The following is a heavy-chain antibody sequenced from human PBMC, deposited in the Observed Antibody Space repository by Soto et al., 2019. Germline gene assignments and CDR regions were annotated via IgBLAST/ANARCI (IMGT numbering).Heavy chain of an antibody. V-gene: IGHV4-61*08. CDR3: AGTRGKTSLIHGPAP. J-gene: IGHJ5*02. Sequence: NPSETLSLTCTVSGGSVSSGDYYWSCIRQPPGKGLEWIGYIYYSGNTNYNPSLKSRVIISLDTSKNLFSLKLTSVTAADTAVYNCAGTRGKTSLIHGPAPGAKGTWVPVSS. D-gene: IGHD3-16*01. CDR2: IYYSGNT. CDR1: GGSVSSGDYY.